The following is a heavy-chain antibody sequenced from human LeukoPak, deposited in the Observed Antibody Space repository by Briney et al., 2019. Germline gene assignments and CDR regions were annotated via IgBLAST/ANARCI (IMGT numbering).Heavy chain of an antibody. CDR2: ISSSSSYI. V-gene: IGHV3-11*06. Sequence: PGGSLRLSCAASGFTFSDYYMSWIRQAPGKGLEWVSCISSSSSYIYYADSVKGRFTISRDNAKNSLYLQMNSLRAEDTAVYYCARVWTGQWPPHYYYMDVWGKGTTVTISS. J-gene: IGHJ6*03. CDR1: GFTFSDYY. CDR3: ARVWTGQWPPHYYYMDV. D-gene: IGHD6-19*01.